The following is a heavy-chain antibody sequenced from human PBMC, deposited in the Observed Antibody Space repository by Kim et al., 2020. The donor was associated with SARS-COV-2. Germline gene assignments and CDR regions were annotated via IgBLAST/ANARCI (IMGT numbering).Heavy chain of an antibody. Sequence: GGSLRLSCAASGFTFSNAWMSWVRQAPGKGLEWVGRIKSKTDGGTTDYAAPVKGRFTISRDDSKNTLYLQMNSLKTEDTAVYYCTTGPGYSSGWFCYWGQGTLVTVSS. D-gene: IGHD6-19*01. CDR2: IKSKTDGGTT. V-gene: IGHV3-15*01. J-gene: IGHJ4*02. CDR3: TTGPGYSSGWFCY. CDR1: GFTFSNAW.